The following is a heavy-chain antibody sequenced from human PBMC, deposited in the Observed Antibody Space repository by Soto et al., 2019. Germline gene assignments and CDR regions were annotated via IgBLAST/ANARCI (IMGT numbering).Heavy chain of an antibody. D-gene: IGHD3-10*01. J-gene: IGHJ4*02. CDR3: AKGVGSGTYFDY. Sequence: QVQLVESGGGVVQPGRSLRLSCAASGFTFSSYGMHWVRQAPGKGLEWVAVISYDGSNKYYADSVKGRFTISRDNSKNTLDLQMNSLRAEDTAVYYCAKGVGSGTYFDYWGQGTLVTVSS. V-gene: IGHV3-30*18. CDR2: ISYDGSNK. CDR1: GFTFSSYG.